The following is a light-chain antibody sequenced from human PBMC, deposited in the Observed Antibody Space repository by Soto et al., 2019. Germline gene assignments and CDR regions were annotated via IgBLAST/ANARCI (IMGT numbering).Light chain of an antibody. V-gene: IGLV2-14*01. CDR2: DVN. CDR1: SSDVGACDY. J-gene: IGLJ1*01. CDR3: SSYTISSTPLYV. Sequence: QSALTQPASVSGSPGQSIAISCTGTSSDVGACDYVSWYQQHAGKAPKLMIYDVNNRPSGVSNRFSGSKSGNTASLTISGLQAEDEADYYCSSYTISSTPLYVFGTGTKVTVL.